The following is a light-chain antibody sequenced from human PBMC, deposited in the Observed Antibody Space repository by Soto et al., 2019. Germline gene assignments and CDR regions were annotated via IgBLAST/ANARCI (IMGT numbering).Light chain of an antibody. Sequence: QSVLTQPASVSGSPGQSITISCTGTSSDVGNYKYVSWYQQHPGKAPKLIIYEVSNRPSGVSKRFSGSKSGNTASLTISGLQAEDETDYYCFSYTSSGTYVFGTGTKLTVL. V-gene: IGLV2-14*01. CDR3: FSYTSSGTYV. CDR1: SSDVGNYKY. CDR2: EVS. J-gene: IGLJ1*01.